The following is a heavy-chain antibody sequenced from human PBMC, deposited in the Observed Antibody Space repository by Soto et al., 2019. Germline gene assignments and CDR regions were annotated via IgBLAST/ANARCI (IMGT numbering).Heavy chain of an antibody. D-gene: IGHD1-7*01. CDR3: ARTSSGTRQGFDP. J-gene: IGHJ5*02. Sequence: RASVKVSCKASGYTFTSYDINWVRQATGQGLEWLGWINPNNGNTGYAQNFQGRVTITRDTSISTAYMELSSLRSEDTAVYFCARTSSGTRQGFDPWGQGTLVTVSS. CDR2: INPNNGNT. CDR1: GYTFTSYD. V-gene: IGHV1-8*01.